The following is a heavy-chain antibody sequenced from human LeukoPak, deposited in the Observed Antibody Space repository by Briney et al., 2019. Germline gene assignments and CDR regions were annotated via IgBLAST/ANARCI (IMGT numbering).Heavy chain of an antibody. J-gene: IGHJ4*02. D-gene: IGHD3-10*01. Sequence: SQTLSLTCALSGDSVSSNSAAWNWIRQSPSRGLEWLGRTYYRSKWYNDYAVSVKSRITINPDTSKNQFSLQLNSVTPEDTAVYYCARDFHTPGLRAGSGSYVRYFDYWGQGTLVTVSS. CDR1: GDSVSSNSAA. CDR2: TYYRSKWYN. V-gene: IGHV6-1*01. CDR3: ARDFHTPGLRAGSGSYVRYFDY.